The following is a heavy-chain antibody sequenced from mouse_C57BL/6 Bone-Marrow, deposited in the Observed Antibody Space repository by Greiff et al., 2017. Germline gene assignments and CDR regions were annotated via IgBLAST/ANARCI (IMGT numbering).Heavy chain of an antibody. CDR3: ACRLGQWYFDV. CDR2: IYPGGGYT. D-gene: IGHD4-1*01. CDR1: GYTFTNYW. Sequence: VQLQQSGAELVRPGTSVKMSCKASGYTFTNYWIGWAKQRPGHGLEWIGDIYPGGGYTNYNEKFKGKATLTADKSSSTANMQFSSLTSENSAIYSCACRLGQWYFDVWGTGTTVTVSS. V-gene: IGHV1-63*01. J-gene: IGHJ1*03.